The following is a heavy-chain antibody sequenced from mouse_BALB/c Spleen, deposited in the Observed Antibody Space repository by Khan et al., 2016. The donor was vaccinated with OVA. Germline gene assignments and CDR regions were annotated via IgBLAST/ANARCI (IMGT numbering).Heavy chain of an antibody. CDR1: GYTFTNYW. D-gene: IGHD3-1*01. V-gene: IGHV1-63*02. CDR2: IYPGVGYI. CDR3: TRWATWFFDV. J-gene: IGHJ1*01. Sequence: QVQLKESGAELVRPGTSVKISCKASGYTFTNYWLGWVKQRPGHGLEWIGDIYPGVGYIKYNEKFKGKATLTAGTSSSTAYIQLSSLTSEDSAVYFCTRWATWFFDVWGAGTTVTVSS.